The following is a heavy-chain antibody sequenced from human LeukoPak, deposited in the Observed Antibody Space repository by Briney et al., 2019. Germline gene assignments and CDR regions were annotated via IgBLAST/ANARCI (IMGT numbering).Heavy chain of an antibody. J-gene: IGHJ4*02. CDR1: GFTFSSYE. CDR2: ISSSGSTI. CDR3: ARAANYYDSSGYHYGIDY. V-gene: IGHV3-48*03. Sequence: PGGSLRLSCAASGFTFSSYEMNWVRQAPGKGLEWVSYISSSGSTIYYADSVKGRFTISRDNAKNSLYLQMNSLRAEDTAVYYCARAANYYDSSGYHYGIDYWGQGTLVTVSS. D-gene: IGHD3-22*01.